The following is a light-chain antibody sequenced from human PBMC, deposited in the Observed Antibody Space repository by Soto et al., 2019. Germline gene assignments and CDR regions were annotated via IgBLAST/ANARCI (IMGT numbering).Light chain of an antibody. CDR3: QSYDSSLSGWV. CDR2: GNS. V-gene: IGLV1-40*01. J-gene: IGLJ3*02. Sequence: QSVLTRPPSVSGAPGQRVTISCPGSSSNIGAGYDVHWYQQLPGTAPKLLIYGNSKRPSGVPDRVAGSKSGTSSSLAITGLQAEDEADYYCQSYDSSLSGWVFGGGTKLTVL. CDR1: SSNIGAGYD.